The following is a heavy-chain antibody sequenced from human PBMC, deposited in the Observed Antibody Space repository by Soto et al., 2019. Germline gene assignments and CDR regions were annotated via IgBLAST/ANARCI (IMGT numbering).Heavy chain of an antibody. CDR1: GYTFSSYA. CDR3: ARYTGDGTFDF. Sequence: GASVKVSCKASGYTFSSYAMHWVRQAPGQRLEWMGWINAGYGNTKSSQKFQDRVTISRDTSASTAYMELTSLRSEGTAVYYCARYTGDGTFDFWGQGTLVTVSS. CDR2: INAGYGNT. D-gene: IGHD7-27*01. V-gene: IGHV1-3*01. J-gene: IGHJ4*02.